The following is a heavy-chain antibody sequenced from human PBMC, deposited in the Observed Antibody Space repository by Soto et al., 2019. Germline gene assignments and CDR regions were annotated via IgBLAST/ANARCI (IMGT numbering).Heavy chain of an antibody. CDR3: ARVPHIRGQLAPFDY. V-gene: IGHV1-18*01. CDR1: GYTFTSYG. D-gene: IGHD6-6*01. J-gene: IGHJ4*02. CDR2: ISAYNGNT. Sequence: QVQLVQSGAEVKKPGASVKVSCKASGYTFTSYGISWVRQAPGQGLEWMGWISAYNGNTNYAQKLLGRVTMTTDTSTSTAYMELRSLRSDDTAVYYCARVPHIRGQLAPFDYWGQGTRVTVSS.